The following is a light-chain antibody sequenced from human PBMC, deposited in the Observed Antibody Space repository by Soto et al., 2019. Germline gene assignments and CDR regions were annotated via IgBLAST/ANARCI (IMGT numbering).Light chain of an antibody. CDR1: DDIINS. CDR3: QQYDILPIT. CDR2: DAS. J-gene: IGKJ4*01. Sequence: DIQVTQSPSSLSASVGDRVTITCQASDDIINSLNWYQQKPGKAPKFLIHDASILQTGVPSRFSGGGSGTDFTFTITSLQPEDIATYYCQQYDILPITFGGGTKVEIK. V-gene: IGKV1-33*01.